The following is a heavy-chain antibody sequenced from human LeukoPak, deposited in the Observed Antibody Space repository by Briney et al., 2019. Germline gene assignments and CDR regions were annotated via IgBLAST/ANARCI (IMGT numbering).Heavy chain of an antibody. V-gene: IGHV3-30*09. CDR2: IAYGGTYT. J-gene: IGHJ6*02. D-gene: IGHD2/OR15-2a*01. CDR1: GFTFSDYA. Sequence: GGSLRLSCAASGFTFSDYAMHWVRQAPGKGLEWVAVIAYGGTYTHHADSLKGRFAISRDNSRDTLYLQINSLRPEDTALYYCARNKAITAFFGIDVWGQGTTIIVSS. CDR3: ARNKAITAFFGIDV.